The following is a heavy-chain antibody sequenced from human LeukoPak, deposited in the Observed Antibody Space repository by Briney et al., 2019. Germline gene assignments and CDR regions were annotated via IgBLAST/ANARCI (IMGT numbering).Heavy chain of an antibody. V-gene: IGHV3-30*18. Sequence: GGSLRLSCAASGFTFSSYGMHWVRQAPGKGLEWVAVISYDGSNKYYADSVKGRFTISRDNSKNTLYLQMNNLRAEDTAVYYCAKARDDYGDLFDPWGQGTLVTVSS. J-gene: IGHJ5*02. CDR2: ISYDGSNK. CDR3: AKARDDYGDLFDP. CDR1: GFTFSSYG. D-gene: IGHD4-17*01.